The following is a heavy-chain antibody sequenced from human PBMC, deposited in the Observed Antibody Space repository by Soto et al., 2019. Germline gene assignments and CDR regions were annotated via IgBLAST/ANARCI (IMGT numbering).Heavy chain of an antibody. CDR1: GFTFSSYA. CDR3: AKDLPLEWLLSRHYYYYGMDV. V-gene: IGHV3-23*01. J-gene: IGHJ6*02. D-gene: IGHD3-3*01. Sequence: GGSLRLSCAASGFTFSSYAMSWVRQAPGKGLEWVSAISGSGGSTYYADSVKGRFTISRDNSKNTLYLQMNSLRAEDTAVYYCAKDLPLEWLLSRHYYYYGMDVWGQGTTVTVSS. CDR2: ISGSGGST.